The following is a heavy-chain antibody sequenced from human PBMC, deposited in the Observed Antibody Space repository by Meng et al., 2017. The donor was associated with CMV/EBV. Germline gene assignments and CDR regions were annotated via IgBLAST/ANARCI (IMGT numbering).Heavy chain of an antibody. V-gene: IGHV3-21*01. CDR3: ARFPYYYDSSGYLGP. CDR2: ISSSSSYI. CDR1: EFTFSSSS. Sequence: SEFTFSSSSMTWVRQAPGKGLEWVSSISSSSSYIYYADSVKGRFTISRDNAKNSLYLQMNSLRAEDTAVYYCARFPYYYDSSGYLGPWGQGTLVTVSS. D-gene: IGHD3-22*01. J-gene: IGHJ5*02.